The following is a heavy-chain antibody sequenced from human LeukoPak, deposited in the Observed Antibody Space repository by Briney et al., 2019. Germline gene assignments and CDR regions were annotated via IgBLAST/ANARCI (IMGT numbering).Heavy chain of an antibody. CDR1: RGTFSGYA. D-gene: IGHD6-19*01. Sequence: GASVKVSCKASRGTFSGYAISWVRQAPGQGLEWVGGIIPIFGTANYAQKFQGRVTITADESTTTAYMELSSLRFEDTAVYYCARDLGRSSGWFVGVFMDVWGQGTTVTVSS. CDR2: IIPIFGTA. V-gene: IGHV1-69*13. CDR3: ARDLGRSSGWFVGVFMDV. J-gene: IGHJ6*02.